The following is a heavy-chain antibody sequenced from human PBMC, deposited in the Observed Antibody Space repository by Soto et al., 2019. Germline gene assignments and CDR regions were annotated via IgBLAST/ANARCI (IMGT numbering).Heavy chain of an antibody. D-gene: IGHD6-25*01. J-gene: IGHJ3*02. CDR2: IKGDGSAK. V-gene: IGHV3-7*05. Sequence: EVQLVESGGGLVQPGGSLRLSCAASGFTFGNYWMTWVRQAPGKGLEWVANIKGDGSAKSYLDSVRGRFTVSRDNAENSLFLHMNILRAEDTALYYCARDVPPGSSGYYLDAFDIWGQGTMVTVS. CDR3: ARDVPPGSSGYYLDAFDI. CDR1: GFTFGNYW.